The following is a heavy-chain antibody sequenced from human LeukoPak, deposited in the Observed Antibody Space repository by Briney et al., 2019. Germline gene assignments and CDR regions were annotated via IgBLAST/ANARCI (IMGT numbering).Heavy chain of an antibody. J-gene: IGHJ6*03. V-gene: IGHV3-23*01. D-gene: IGHD2-8*02. CDR3: AKSPSALVDYYYYMEV. Sequence: PGGSLRLSCAASGFTFSNYAMSWVRQAPGKGLEWVSVISSGSGSVFYADSVKGRFTISRDKSRNTLYLQMNSLRREDTAVYACAKSPSALVDYYYYMEVWGKGPRSPSP. CDR1: GFTFSNYA. CDR2: ISSGSGSV.